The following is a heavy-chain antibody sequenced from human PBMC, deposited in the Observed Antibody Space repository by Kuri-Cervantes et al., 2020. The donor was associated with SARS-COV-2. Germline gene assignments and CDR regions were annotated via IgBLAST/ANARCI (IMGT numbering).Heavy chain of an antibody. V-gene: IGHV1-18*01. CDR2: ISAYNSNT. D-gene: IGHD3-22*01. J-gene: IGHJ6*02. CDR3: AREGYYDSSGYFGDYVRMDV. CDR1: GYTFTSYG. Sequence: ASVKVSCKASGYTFTSYGISWVRQAPGQGLEWMGWISAYNSNTNYAQKLQGRVTMTTDTSTSTAYMELRSLRSDDTAVYYCAREGYYDSSGYFGDYVRMDVWGQGTTVTVSS.